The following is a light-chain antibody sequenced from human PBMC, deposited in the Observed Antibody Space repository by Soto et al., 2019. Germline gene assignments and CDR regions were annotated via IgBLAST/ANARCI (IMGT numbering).Light chain of an antibody. Sequence: QSALTQPASLSGSPGQSITISCTGTSSDIGAYDYVSWFQQHPGKAPKLMISEVRNRPSGISYRFTGSKSGNTASLTISGLQAEDEADYYCSSYTTTSTLVFGGGTKLTVL. J-gene: IGLJ3*02. CDR1: SSDIGAYDY. CDR3: SSYTTTSTLV. V-gene: IGLV2-14*01. CDR2: EVR.